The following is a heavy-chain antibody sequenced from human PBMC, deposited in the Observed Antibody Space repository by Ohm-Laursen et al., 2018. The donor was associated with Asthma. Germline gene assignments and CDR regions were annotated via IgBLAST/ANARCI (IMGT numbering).Heavy chain of an antibody. D-gene: IGHD1-1*01. CDR2: IKPDGTKN. V-gene: IGHV3-7*05. Sequence: SLRLSCTASGFPFNTSWMTWVRQVPGKGLEWVANIKPDGTKNAYLDSVRGRFTISKDNAKNSLFLQMNSLRGEDTALYYCARDSGWNALDYWGQGTLVSVSS. CDR1: GFPFNTSW. CDR3: ARDSGWNALDY. J-gene: IGHJ4*02.